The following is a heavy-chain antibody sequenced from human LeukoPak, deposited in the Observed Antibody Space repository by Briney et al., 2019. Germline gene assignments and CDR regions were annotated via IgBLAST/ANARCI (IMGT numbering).Heavy chain of an antibody. D-gene: IGHD6-13*01. CDR2: IYYSGTT. Sequence: SETLSLTCIVSGGSISSSSYHWGWIRQPPGKGREWIGSIYYSGTTYYNPSLKSRVTISVDTSKNQFSLQLSSVTAADTAVFYCARRGNSSWFFDYWGQGTLVTVSS. V-gene: IGHV4-39*01. CDR1: GGSISSSSYH. CDR3: ARRGNSSWFFDY. J-gene: IGHJ4*02.